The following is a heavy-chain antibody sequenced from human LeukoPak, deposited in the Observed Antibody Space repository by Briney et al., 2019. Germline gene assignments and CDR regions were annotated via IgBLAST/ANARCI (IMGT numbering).Heavy chain of an antibody. D-gene: IGHD2-15*01. J-gene: IGHJ4*02. Sequence: GGSLRLSCAASGFTFSSYWMSWVRQAPGKGLEWVANLKQDGSEKNYVDSVKGRFTISRDNAKNSLYLQTNSLRAEDTAVYYCARDSPFGCNWGQGTLVTVSS. CDR2: LKQDGSEK. V-gene: IGHV3-7*01. CDR1: GFTFSSYW. CDR3: ARDSPFGCN.